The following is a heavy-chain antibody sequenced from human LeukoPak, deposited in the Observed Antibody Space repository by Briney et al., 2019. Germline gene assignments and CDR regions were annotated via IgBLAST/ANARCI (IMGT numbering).Heavy chain of an antibody. CDR1: GFTFSDYY. V-gene: IGHV3-11*01. CDR3: AREGYNLPWYFDL. D-gene: IGHD5-24*01. Sequence: GGSLRLSCAASGFTFSDYYMSWIRQAPGKGLERVSYISSSGSTIYYADSVKGRFTISRDNAKNSLYLQMNSLRAEDTAVYYCAREGYNLPWYFDLWGRGTLVTVSS. CDR2: ISSSGSTI. J-gene: IGHJ2*01.